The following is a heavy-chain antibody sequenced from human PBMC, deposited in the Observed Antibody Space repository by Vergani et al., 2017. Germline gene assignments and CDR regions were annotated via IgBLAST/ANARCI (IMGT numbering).Heavy chain of an antibody. CDR3: ARVGYSSGWYRPYYFDY. V-gene: IGHV1-2*02. CDR2: INPNSGGT. J-gene: IGHJ4*02. D-gene: IGHD6-19*01. CDR1: GYTFTGYY. Sequence: QVQLVQSGAEVKKPGASVKVSCKASGYTFTGYYMHWVRQAPGQGLKWMGWINPNSGGTNYAQKFQGRVTMTRDTSISTAYMELSRLRSDDTAVYYCARVGYSSGWYRPYYFDYWGQGTLVTVSS.